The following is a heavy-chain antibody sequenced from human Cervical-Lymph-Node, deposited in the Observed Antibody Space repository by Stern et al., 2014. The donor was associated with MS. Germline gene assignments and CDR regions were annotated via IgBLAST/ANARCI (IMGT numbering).Heavy chain of an antibody. D-gene: IGHD3-9*01. CDR2: MNPNSGNT. J-gene: IGHJ6*02. V-gene: IGHV1-8*01. CDR1: GYTFTSYD. Sequence: QMQLVQSGAEVKKPGASVKVSCKASGYTFTSYDINWVRQATGQGLEWMGWMNPNSGNTGYAQKFQGRVTMTRNTSISTAYMELSSLRSEDTAVYYCASFTTVLRYFDWLSPYYYYGMDVWGQGTTVTVSS. CDR3: ASFTTVLRYFDWLSPYYYYGMDV.